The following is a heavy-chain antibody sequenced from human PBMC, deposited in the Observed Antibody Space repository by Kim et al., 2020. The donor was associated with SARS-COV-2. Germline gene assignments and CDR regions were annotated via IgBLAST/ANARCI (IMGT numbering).Heavy chain of an antibody. J-gene: IGHJ3*02. D-gene: IGHD3-3*01. V-gene: IGHV1-8*01. CDR2: MNPNSGNT. CDR1: GYTFTSYD. CDR3: ARCLDYDFWSGYHRLDAFDI. Sequence: ASVKVSCKASGYTFTSYDINWVRQATGQGLEWMGWMNPNSGNTGYAQKFQGRVTMTRNTSISTAYMELSSLRSEDTAVYYCARCLDYDFWSGYHRLDAFDIWGQGTMVTVSS.